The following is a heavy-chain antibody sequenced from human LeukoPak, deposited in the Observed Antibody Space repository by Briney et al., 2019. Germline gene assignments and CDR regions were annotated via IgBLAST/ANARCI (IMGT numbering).Heavy chain of an antibody. J-gene: IGHJ4*02. Sequence: GGSLRLSCAVSGFTFSTYEMNWVRQAPGKGLEWVSYISGSGSTIYYAYSVKGRFTISRDNAKNSLYLQMNSLRAEDTAVYYCAREEVGATAYFDYWGQGTLVTVSS. CDR2: ISGSGSTI. D-gene: IGHD1-26*01. CDR3: AREEVGATAYFDY. CDR1: GFTFSTYE. V-gene: IGHV3-48*03.